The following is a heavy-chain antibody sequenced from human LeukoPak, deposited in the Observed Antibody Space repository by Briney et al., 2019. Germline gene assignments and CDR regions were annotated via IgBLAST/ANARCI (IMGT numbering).Heavy chain of an antibody. J-gene: IGHJ4*02. CDR2: FDPEDGET. Sequence: ASVKVSCKVSGYTLTELSMHWVRQAPGKGLEWMGGFDPEDGETIYAQKFQGRVTMTEDTSTDTAYMELSSLRSEGTAVYYCATAAGFGEFYYFDYWGQGTLVTVSS. CDR1: GYTLTELS. CDR3: ATAAGFGEFYYFDY. V-gene: IGHV1-24*01. D-gene: IGHD3-10*01.